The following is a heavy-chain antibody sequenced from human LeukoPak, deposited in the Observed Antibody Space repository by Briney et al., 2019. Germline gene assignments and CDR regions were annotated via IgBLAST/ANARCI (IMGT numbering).Heavy chain of an antibody. V-gene: IGHV3-49*01. Sequence: GVSLRLSCTASGFTFGDYAMSWFRQAPGKGLEWVGFIRSKAYGGTTEYTASVKGRFTISRDDSKSIAYLQMNSLKTEDTAVYYCTRGRGSGSYPGASGYWGQGTLVTVSS. D-gene: IGHD1-26*01. CDR2: IRSKAYGGTT. CDR1: GFTFGDYA. J-gene: IGHJ4*02. CDR3: TRGRGSGSYPGASGY.